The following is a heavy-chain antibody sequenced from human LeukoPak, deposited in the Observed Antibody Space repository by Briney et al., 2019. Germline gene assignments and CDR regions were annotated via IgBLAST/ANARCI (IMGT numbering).Heavy chain of an antibody. CDR1: GYTFTGFY. V-gene: IGHV1-2*06. J-gene: IGHJ6*02. Sequence: GASVKVSCKASGYTFTGFYMHWVRQAPGQGLEWMGRINLNSGGTNYAQKFQGRVTLTRDTSISTAYMEVSRLRSEDTAGYYCARGHDNSGYTAHPQRYYYYYGMDVWGQGTTVTVSS. CDR2: INLNSGGT. D-gene: IGHD3-22*01. CDR3: ARGHDNSGYTAHPQRYYYYYGMDV.